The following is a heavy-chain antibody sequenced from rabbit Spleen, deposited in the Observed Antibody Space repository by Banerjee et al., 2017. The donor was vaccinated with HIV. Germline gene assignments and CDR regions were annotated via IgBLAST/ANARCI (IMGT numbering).Heavy chain of an antibody. CDR1: GIDFSRHFY. V-gene: IGHV1S45*01. CDR2: IAGSSSGFT. J-gene: IGHJ4*01. D-gene: IGHD2-1*01. Sequence: QQQLEESGGGLVKPGGTLTLTCKASGIDFSRHFYMCWVRQAPGKGLEWISCIAGSSSGFTYSATWAKGRFTISRTSSTTVTLRMTSLTAADRATYFCARDLIGVIGWNFYLWGPGTLSPS. CDR3: ARDLIGVIGWNFYL.